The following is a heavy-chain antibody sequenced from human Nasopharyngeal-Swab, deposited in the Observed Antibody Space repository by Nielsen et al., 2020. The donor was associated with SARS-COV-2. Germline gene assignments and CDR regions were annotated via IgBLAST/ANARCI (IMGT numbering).Heavy chain of an antibody. CDR3: ARDPLVPAASDAFDI. CDR2: IYYSGST. CDR1: GGSVSSGSYY. D-gene: IGHD2-2*01. V-gene: IGHV4-61*01. Sequence: SETLSLTCTVSGGSVSSGSYYWSWIRQPPGKGLEWIGYIYYSGSTNYNPSLKSRVTISVDTSKNQFSLKLSSVTAADTAVYYCARDPLVPAASDAFDIWGQGTMVPSPQ. J-gene: IGHJ3*02.